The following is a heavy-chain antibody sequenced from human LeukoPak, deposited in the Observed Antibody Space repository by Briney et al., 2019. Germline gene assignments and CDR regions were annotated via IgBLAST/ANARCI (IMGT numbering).Heavy chain of an antibody. D-gene: IGHD2-15*01. CDR3: ARLGYCSGGSCYYYYYMDV. Sequence: SETLSLTCTVSGGSISSGSYYWSWIRQPAGKALEWIRRIYSSGSTNYNPSLKSRVTISGDTSKNQFSLKLSSVTAADTAAYYCARLGYCSGGSCYYYYYMDVWGKGTTVTVSS. CDR1: GGSISSGSYY. CDR2: IYSSGST. V-gene: IGHV4-61*02. J-gene: IGHJ6*03.